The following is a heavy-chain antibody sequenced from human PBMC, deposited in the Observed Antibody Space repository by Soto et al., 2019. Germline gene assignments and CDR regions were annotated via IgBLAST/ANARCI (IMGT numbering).Heavy chain of an antibody. CDR3: AREVGSYYYDSSGPQDAFDI. J-gene: IGHJ3*02. Sequence: ASVKVSCKASGYTFTGYYMHWVRQAPGQGLEWMGIINPSGGSTSYAQKFQGRVTMTRDTSTSTVYMELSSLRSEDTAVYYCAREVGSYYYDSSGPQDAFDIWGQGTMVTVS. CDR2: INPSGGST. CDR1: GYTFTGYY. D-gene: IGHD3-22*01. V-gene: IGHV1-46*03.